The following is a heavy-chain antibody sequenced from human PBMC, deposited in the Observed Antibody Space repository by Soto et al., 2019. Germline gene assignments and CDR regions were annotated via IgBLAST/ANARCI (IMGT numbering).Heavy chain of an antibody. CDR2: FVPMFGAP. J-gene: IGHJ4*01. D-gene: IGHD1-1*01. CDR3: ARVRMFAGQSSTIAGVVNHCAY. Sequence: QVQLVQSGAEVRKPGSSVKVSCTVSGGTSNSHAFSWVRQAPGHGLEWMGVFVPMFGAPTYAEKFQDRVIITADDDMTTFHMELSRLRAEDTAVYFCARVRMFAGQSSTIAGVVNHCAYGGHGTVVPVSS. CDR1: GGTSNSHA. V-gene: IGHV1-69*01.